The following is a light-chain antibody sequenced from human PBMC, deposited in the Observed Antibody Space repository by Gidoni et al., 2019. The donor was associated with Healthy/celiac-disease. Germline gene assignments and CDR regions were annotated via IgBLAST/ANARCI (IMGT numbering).Light chain of an antibody. V-gene: IGKV3-20*01. CDR3: QQYGSSPPGGT. Sequence: EIVLTHSPGTMSWSPGERATLSCRASQSVSSSYLAWYQQKPGQAPRLLIYGASSRATGIPDRFSGSGSGTDFTLTISRLEPEDFEVYYCQQYGSSPPGGTFGGGTKVEIK. CDR2: GAS. CDR1: QSVSSSY. J-gene: IGKJ4*01.